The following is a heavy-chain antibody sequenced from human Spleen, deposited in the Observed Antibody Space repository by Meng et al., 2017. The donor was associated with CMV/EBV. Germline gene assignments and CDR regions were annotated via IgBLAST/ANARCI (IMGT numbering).Heavy chain of an antibody. CDR2: IYTSGST. Sequence: QVQLRGSGQGLVKPSETLSLTCTVSGGSISSYYWSWIRQPAGKGLEWIGRIYTSGSTNYNPSLKSRVTMSVDTSKNQFSLKLSSVTAADTAVYYCAREVVPAAIRWFDPWGQGTLVTVSS. CDR1: GGSISSYY. D-gene: IGHD2-2*01. CDR3: AREVVPAAIRWFDP. V-gene: IGHV4-4*07. J-gene: IGHJ5*02.